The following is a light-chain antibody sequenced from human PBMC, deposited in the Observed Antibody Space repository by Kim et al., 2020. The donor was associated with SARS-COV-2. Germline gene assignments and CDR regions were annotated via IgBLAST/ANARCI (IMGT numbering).Light chain of an antibody. J-gene: IGLJ2*01. CDR2: GKN. CDR3: KSRGTSGNVV. V-gene: IGLV3-19*01. Sequence: ELTQDPAVSVALGQTVRITCRGDSLRSYYATWYQQKPGQAPVLVIYGKNNRPSGIPDRFSGSSSGNTASLTITGAQAEDEADYYCKSRGTSGNVVFGGGTKLTVL. CDR1: SLRSYY.